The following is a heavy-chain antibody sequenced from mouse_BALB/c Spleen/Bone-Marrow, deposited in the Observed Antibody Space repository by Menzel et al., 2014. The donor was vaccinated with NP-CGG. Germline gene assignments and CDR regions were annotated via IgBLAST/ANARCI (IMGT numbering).Heavy chain of an antibody. V-gene: IGHV1-54*03. Sequence: VQLQQSGAELVRPGTSVKVSCKASGYAFTNYLIEWVKQRPGQGLEWIGVIDPRSGGTDYNEKFKGKAPLNADKSSSTAYMQLNSLTSGVSAVYFCARGGITTVVPYSMDYWGQGTSVTASS. CDR3: ARGGITTVVPYSMDY. CDR1: GYAFTNYL. D-gene: IGHD1-1*01. J-gene: IGHJ4*01. CDR2: IDPRSGGT.